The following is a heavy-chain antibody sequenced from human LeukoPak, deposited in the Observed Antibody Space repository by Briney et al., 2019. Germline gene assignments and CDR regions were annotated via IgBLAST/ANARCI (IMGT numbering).Heavy chain of an antibody. V-gene: IGHV5-51*01. J-gene: IGHJ6*04. CDR3: ARTISHYYYGMDV. CDR2: IYPGDSDT. Sequence: GESLKISCKGSGYSFTSYWIGWVRQMPGKGLEWMGTIYPGDSDTRYSPPFQGQVTISADKSISTAYLQWSSLKASDTAMYYCARTISHYYYGMDVWGKGTTVTVSS. CDR1: GYSFTSYW. D-gene: IGHD3-3*02.